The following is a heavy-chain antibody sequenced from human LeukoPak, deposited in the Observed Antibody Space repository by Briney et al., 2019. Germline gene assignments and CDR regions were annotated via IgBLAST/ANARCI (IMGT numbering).Heavy chain of an antibody. Sequence: PGGSLRLSCAASGFTFDDYGMSWVRQAPGKGLEWVSGINWNGGSTGYADSVKGRFTISRDNAKNSLYLQMNSLRAEDTALYYCARGYSGYDWDYYYYMDVWGKGTTVTVSS. CDR1: GFTFDDYG. D-gene: IGHD5-12*01. V-gene: IGHV3-20*04. J-gene: IGHJ6*03. CDR2: INWNGGST. CDR3: ARGYSGYDWDYYYYMDV.